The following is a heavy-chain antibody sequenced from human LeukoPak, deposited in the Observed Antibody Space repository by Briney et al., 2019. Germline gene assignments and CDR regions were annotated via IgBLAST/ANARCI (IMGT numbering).Heavy chain of an antibody. D-gene: IGHD2-15*01. J-gene: IGHJ3*02. CDR1: GFTFSSYA. CDR2: ISYDGSNK. CDR3: ARDAAFSAFNM. Sequence: GGSLRLSCAASGFTFSSYAMHWVRQAPGKGLEWVAVISYDGSNKYYADSVKGRFTISRDNSKNTLYLQMNSLRDEDTAVYYCARDAAFSAFNMWGQGTMVTVSS. V-gene: IGHV3-30-3*01.